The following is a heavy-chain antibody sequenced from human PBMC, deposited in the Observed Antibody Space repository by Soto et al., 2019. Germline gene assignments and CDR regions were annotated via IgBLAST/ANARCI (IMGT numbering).Heavy chain of an antibody. Sequence: ESGGGVVQPGRSLRLSCAASGFIFSRYAMHWVRQAPGKGLEWVAVISHDGSNEYYADSMEGRFTISRDNSKNTLYVQMNSLRVEDTAVYYCAMFVREDNGMDVWGQGTTVTVSS. D-gene: IGHD3-10*02. CDR3: AMFVREDNGMDV. CDR2: ISHDGSNE. V-gene: IGHV3-30*03. CDR1: GFIFSRYA. J-gene: IGHJ6*02.